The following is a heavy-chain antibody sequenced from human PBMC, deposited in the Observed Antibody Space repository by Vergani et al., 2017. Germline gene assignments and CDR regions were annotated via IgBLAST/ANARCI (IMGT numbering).Heavy chain of an antibody. Sequence: QLHLQESGPGLVKPSAPLSLTCTFSGGSITSCSYYWGWIRQPPGKGLDWIGNIYHSGGAYYNPSLKGRVTISVDTSRNHLSPEVPSVTAADTAIYFCARTESFILRYFHWALWGQGTLVTVSS. CDR3: ARTESFILRYFHWAL. D-gene: IGHD3-9*01. V-gene: IGHV4-39*01. CDR2: IYHSGGA. J-gene: IGHJ4*02. CDR1: GGSITSCSYY.